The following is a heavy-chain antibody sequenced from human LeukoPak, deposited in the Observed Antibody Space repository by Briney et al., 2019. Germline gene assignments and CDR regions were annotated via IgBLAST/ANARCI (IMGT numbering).Heavy chain of an antibody. V-gene: IGHV4-34*01. J-gene: IGHJ4*02. CDR1: GGSFSGYY. CDR2: INHSGST. Sequence: PSETPSLTCAVYGGSFSGYYWSWIRQPPGKGLEWIGEINHSGSTNYNPSLKSRVTMSVDTSKNQFSLKLSSVTAADTAVYYCARGYSSSSSPLDYWGQGTLVTVSS. CDR3: ARGYSSSSSPLDY. D-gene: IGHD6-13*01.